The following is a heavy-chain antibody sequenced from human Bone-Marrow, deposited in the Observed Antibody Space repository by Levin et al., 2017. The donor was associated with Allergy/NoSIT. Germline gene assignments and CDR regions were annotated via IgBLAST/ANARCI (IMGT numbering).Heavy chain of an antibody. D-gene: IGHD3-3*01. Sequence: LSLTCAASGFPFSTNNMARVRQAPGEGLEWVSGLNSVGTDLHYTDSVKGRFTIPRDNSKNTLLLQMSSLRTEGSRVYFGAKGRHESAGHHDSFDSWGMGTPVTVSA. CDR3: AKGRHESAGHHDSFDS. J-gene: IGHJ5*01. CDR1: GFPFSTNN. V-gene: IGHV3-23*01. CDR2: LNSVGTDL.